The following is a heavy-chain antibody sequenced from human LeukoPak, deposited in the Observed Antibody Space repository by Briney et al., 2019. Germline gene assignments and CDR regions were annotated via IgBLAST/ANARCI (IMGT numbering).Heavy chain of an antibody. CDR2: IIPIFGTA. Sequence: VASVKVSCKASGGTFSSYAISWVRQAPGQGLEWMGGIIPIFGTANYAQRFQGRVTITADESTSTAYMELSSLRSEDTAVYYCAYGDKRGFDYWGQGTLVTVSS. J-gene: IGHJ4*02. D-gene: IGHD4-23*01. CDR1: GGTFSSYA. CDR3: AYGDKRGFDY. V-gene: IGHV1-69*13.